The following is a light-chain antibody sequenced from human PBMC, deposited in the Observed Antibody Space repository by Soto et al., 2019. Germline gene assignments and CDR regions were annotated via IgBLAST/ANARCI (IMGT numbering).Light chain of an antibody. CDR2: GTS. CDR3: QHSGGSPLVT. Sequence: EIVLTQSPGTLSLSPGERATLSCRASQSVSSSYLAWYQQKPGQAPRLLIYGTSSRATGIPDRFSGSGSGTDFTLTISTPEPEDFAVYFCQHSGGSPLVTFGQGTRLEIK. V-gene: IGKV3-20*01. CDR1: QSVSSSY. J-gene: IGKJ5*01.